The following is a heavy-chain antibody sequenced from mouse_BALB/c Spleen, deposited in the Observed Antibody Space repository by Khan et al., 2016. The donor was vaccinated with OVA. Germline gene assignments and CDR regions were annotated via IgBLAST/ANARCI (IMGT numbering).Heavy chain of an antibody. V-gene: IGHV1-77*01. J-gene: IGHJ3*01. Sequence: QIQLVQSGAELARPGASVKLSCKASGYTFTDYYINWMKQRTGQGLEWIGEIYPGSGTIYYNEKFTGKATLTADKSSSTAYMQLSSLTSEDSAVYCCAREWAAWFPYWGQGTLVTVSA. CDR3: AREWAAWFPY. CDR1: GYTFTDYY. CDR2: IYPGSGTI.